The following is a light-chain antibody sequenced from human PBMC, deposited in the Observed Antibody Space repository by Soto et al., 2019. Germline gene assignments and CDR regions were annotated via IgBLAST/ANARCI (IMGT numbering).Light chain of an antibody. CDR3: QQYGSSPYT. J-gene: IGKJ2*01. V-gene: IGKV3-20*01. CDR1: QSVSSSY. Sequence: EIVLTQSPGTLSLSPGERATLSCRASQSVSSSYLAWYQRKPGQAPRLLIYGASSRATGIPDRFSGGGSGTDFTLTISRLEPEDFAVYYCQQYGSSPYTFGQGTKLEIK. CDR2: GAS.